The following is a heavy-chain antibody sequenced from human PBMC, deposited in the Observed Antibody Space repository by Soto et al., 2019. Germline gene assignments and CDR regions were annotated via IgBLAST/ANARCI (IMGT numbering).Heavy chain of an antibody. J-gene: IGHJ4*02. CDR3: ARIRDPYYDFWSGYALDY. Sequence: GGSLRISCSASGFALSSYAMHWVRQAPGKGLEYVSSISSNGISTYYADSVKGRFTISRDNSKNTLYIQMNSLRSDDTAVYYCARIRDPYYDFWSGYALDYWGQGTLVTVSS. CDR1: GFALSSYA. CDR2: ISSNGIST. D-gene: IGHD3-3*01. V-gene: IGHV3-64*04.